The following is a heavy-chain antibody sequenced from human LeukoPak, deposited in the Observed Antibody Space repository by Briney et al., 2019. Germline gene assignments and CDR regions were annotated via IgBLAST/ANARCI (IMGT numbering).Heavy chain of an antibody. Sequence: SETLSLTCTVSGGSISSYYWSWIRQPPGKGLEWIGYIYYSGSTNYNPSLKSRVTISVDTSKNQFSLKLSSVTAADTAVYYCARRGRAAAGFDYWGQGTLVTVSS. V-gene: IGHV4-59*08. CDR1: GGSISSYY. J-gene: IGHJ4*02. D-gene: IGHD6-13*01. CDR2: IYYSGST. CDR3: ARRGRAAAGFDY.